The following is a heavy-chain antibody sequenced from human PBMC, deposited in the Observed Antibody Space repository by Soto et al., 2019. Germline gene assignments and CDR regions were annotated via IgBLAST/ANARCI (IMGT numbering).Heavy chain of an antibody. CDR2: ISGTI. V-gene: IGHV3-9*01. D-gene: IGHD3-10*01. CDR3: VKDRGVNTPKGYYYYGMDV. CDR1: GFTFSSYA. Sequence: SLRPSCAAPGFTFSSYAMGWVRQAPGKGLEWVAVISGTIGYADSVKGRFTISRDNAKNSLYLQMSRLRAEDTALYHCVKDRGVNTPKGYYYYGMDVWGQGTTVTVSS. J-gene: IGHJ6*02.